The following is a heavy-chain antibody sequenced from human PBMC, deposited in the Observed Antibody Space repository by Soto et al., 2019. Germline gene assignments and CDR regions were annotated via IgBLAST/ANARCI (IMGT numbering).Heavy chain of an antibody. D-gene: IGHD5-12*01. J-gene: IGHJ6*02. Sequence: ASVKVSCKASGFTFTSSAVQWVRQARGQRLEWIGWIVVGSGNTNYAQKIQKRVTITRDMSTSTDYMELSSLRSEDTAVFYCARIDSSWQRKRSYYGMDVWGQGTTVTVSS. V-gene: IGHV1-58*01. CDR1: GFTFTSSA. CDR2: IVVGSGNT. CDR3: ARIDSSWQRKRSYYGMDV.